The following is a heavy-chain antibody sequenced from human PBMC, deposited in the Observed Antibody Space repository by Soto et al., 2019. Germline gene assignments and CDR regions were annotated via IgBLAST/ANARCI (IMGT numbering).Heavy chain of an antibody. J-gene: IGHJ6*02. CDR3: ASTRTYCSDGSCIAFYNYYGMDV. CDR1: GGTFSSYA. V-gene: IGHV1-69*12. CDR2: IIPIFGTA. D-gene: IGHD2-15*01. Sequence: QVQLVQSGAEVKKPGSSVKVSCKASGGTFSSYAISWVRQAPGQGLEWRGGIIPIFGTANYAKKFQGIVTIRAGECTSTAYMELSSLRSDDTAVYYCASTRTYCSDGSCIAFYNYYGMDVWGQGTMVTVSS.